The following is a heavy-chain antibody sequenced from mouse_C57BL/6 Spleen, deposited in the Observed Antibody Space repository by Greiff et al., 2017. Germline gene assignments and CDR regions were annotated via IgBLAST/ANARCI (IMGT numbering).Heavy chain of an antibody. V-gene: IGHV1-80*01. CDR2: IYPGDGDT. CDR3: ARRYGSSYWYFDV. D-gene: IGHD1-1*01. J-gene: IGHJ1*03. CDR1: GYAFSSYW. Sequence: QVQLQQSGAELVKPGASVKISCKASGYAFSSYWMNWVKQRPGKGLEWIGQIYPGDGDTNYNGKFKGKATLTADKSSSTAYMQLSSLTSGDSAVYLCARRYGSSYWYFDVWGTGTTVTVSS.